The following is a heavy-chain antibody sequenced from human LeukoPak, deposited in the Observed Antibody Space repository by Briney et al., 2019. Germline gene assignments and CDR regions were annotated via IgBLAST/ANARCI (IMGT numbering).Heavy chain of an antibody. J-gene: IGHJ4*02. V-gene: IGHV3-23*01. D-gene: IGHD6-19*01. Sequence: PGGSLRLSCVASGFTFRDYSMAWVRQLPGGGPEWVSDIARDDFTVYPDPLKGRFTISRENSRNTLYLQMNTLRAEDTAVYYCVKERDRGTDVADDFDFWGQGTLVTVSS. CDR2: IARDDFT. CDR3: VKERDRGTDVADDFDF. CDR1: GFTFRDYS.